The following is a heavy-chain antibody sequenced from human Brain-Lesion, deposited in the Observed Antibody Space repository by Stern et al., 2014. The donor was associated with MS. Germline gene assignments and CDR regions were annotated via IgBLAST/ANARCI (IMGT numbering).Heavy chain of an antibody. CDR2: FDPEDGET. CDR3: ATLSPGAGGNYYRHFDY. CDR1: GYTLTELS. D-gene: IGHD1-26*01. V-gene: IGHV1-24*01. Sequence: VQLVESGAEVKKPGASVKVSCKVSGYTLTELSMHWVRQAPRKGLEWMGVFDPEDGETIYAHKFQGRVTMTEDTSTDTAYMELSSLRSEDTAVYYCATLSPGAGGNYYRHFDYWGQGTLVTVSS. J-gene: IGHJ4*02.